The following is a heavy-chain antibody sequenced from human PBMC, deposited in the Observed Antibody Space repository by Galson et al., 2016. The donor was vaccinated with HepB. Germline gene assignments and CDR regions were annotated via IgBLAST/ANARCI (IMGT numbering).Heavy chain of an antibody. J-gene: IGHJ4*02. Sequence: SETLSLTGVVSGGSVSSTNWWNWVRQPPGKGLEWIGEIYHSGTTNYNPSLQSRVTLSVDKSNKQCSLKLTSVTAADTAVYYCARDQAGEILRRPLGYWGQGTLVTVSS. CDR1: GGSVSSTNW. V-gene: IGHV4-4*02. D-gene: IGHD4-17*01. CDR2: IYHSGTT. CDR3: ARDQAGEILRRPLGY.